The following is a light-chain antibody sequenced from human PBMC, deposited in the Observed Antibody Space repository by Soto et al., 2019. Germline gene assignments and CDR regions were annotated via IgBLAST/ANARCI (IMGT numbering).Light chain of an antibody. J-gene: IGKJ1*01. CDR2: AAS. CDR1: QGINNW. CDR3: QQADSFPRT. V-gene: IGKV1-12*01. Sequence: DIQMTQSPSSVSASVGDRVTITCRASQGINNWLAWYQQKPGKSPKLLIYAASNLQSGVPSRFSGSGSGTDFTLTISSLQPEEFATYYCQQADSFPRTFGQGTKVDIK.